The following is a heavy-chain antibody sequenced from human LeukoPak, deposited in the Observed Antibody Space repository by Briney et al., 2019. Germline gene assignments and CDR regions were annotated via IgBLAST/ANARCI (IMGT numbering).Heavy chain of an antibody. CDR1: GGIFSTYA. Sequence: SVKVSCKASGGIFSTYASNWVRQAPEQGLQWMGGIIPFFGTTIYTQKFQGRVTITADESTSTAYMELSGLRSEDTAVYYCADQPKKSLVWFGEFSDWGQGTLITVSS. CDR2: IIPFFGTT. V-gene: IGHV1-69*13. D-gene: IGHD3-10*01. CDR3: ADQPKKSLVWFGEFSD. J-gene: IGHJ4*02.